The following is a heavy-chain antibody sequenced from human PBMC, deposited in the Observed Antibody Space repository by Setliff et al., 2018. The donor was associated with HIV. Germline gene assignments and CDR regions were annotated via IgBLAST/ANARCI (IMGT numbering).Heavy chain of an antibody. J-gene: IGHJ2*01. CDR2: INPNSGST. V-gene: IGHV1-69*13. CDR3: ARDENYYDSGSLYSYWYVDL. CDR1: GYPFNNFG. Sequence: SVKVSCKASGYPFNNFGISWVRQAPGQGLEWLGGINPNSGSTKYAQKFQDRVTITADESTYTADMELSSLRSEDTAVYYCARDENYYDSGSLYSYWYVDLWGRGTPVTVSS. D-gene: IGHD3-10*01.